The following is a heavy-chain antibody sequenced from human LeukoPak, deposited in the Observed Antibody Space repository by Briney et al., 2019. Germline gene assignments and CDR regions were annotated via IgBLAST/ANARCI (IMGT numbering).Heavy chain of an antibody. CDR1: DESFSGYLSDSY. D-gene: IGHD3-16*01. CDR3: ARRGGGNYPYYFDH. CDR2: IDRHGNT. Sequence: SETLSLTCAIYDESFSGYLSDSYWSWVRRPPGKGLERIGEIDRHGNTNYSPSLKSRVTISIRTSKSQFSLNLNSVTDADTAVYYCARRGGGNYPYYFDHWGRGTPVTVSS. J-gene: IGHJ4*02. V-gene: IGHV4-34*01.